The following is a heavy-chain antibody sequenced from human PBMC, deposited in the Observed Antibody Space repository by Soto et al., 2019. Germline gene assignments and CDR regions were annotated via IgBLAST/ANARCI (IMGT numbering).Heavy chain of an antibody. J-gene: IGHJ5*02. CDR2: INAGNGNT. V-gene: IGHV1-3*01. Sequence: QVQLVQSGAEVKKPGASVKVSCKASGYTFTKYAMHWVRQAPGQRLEWMGWINAGNGNTRYSQKFQGRVTITRDTSASTAYMELSSMRSEDTAVYYCARVRVQLERQGLKWFDPWGQGTLVTVSS. CDR1: GYTFTKYA. D-gene: IGHD1-1*01. CDR3: ARVRVQLERQGLKWFDP.